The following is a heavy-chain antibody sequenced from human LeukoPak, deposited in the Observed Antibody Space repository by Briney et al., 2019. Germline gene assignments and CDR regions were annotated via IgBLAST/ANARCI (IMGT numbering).Heavy chain of an antibody. V-gene: IGHV3-74*01. CDR2: MNTDGSTI. Sequence: GGSLRLSYAASGFIFSNYWMHWVRQAPGEELVWVSRMNTDGSTINYADYVKGRFTISRDNAKNTLYLQMNSLTTEDTAVYYCATAGKYRFDNWGQGILVTVSS. CDR3: ATAGKYRFDN. D-gene: IGHD6-19*01. J-gene: IGHJ5*02. CDR1: GFIFSNYW.